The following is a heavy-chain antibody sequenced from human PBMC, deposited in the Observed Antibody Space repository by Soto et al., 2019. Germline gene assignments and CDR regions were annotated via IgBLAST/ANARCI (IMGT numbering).Heavy chain of an antibody. CDR2: IKFDGSNT. CDR3: ARGVPNYYAMDV. CDR1: GFTFSSYW. V-gene: IGHV3-74*01. J-gene: IGHJ6*02. Sequence: SGGSLRLSCAASGFTFSSYWMHWVRQAPGKGLAWVSRIKFDGSNTDYADSVKGRFTISRDNAKNTLYLQMNSLRAEDTTLYYCARGVPNYYAMDVWGQGTTVTVSS.